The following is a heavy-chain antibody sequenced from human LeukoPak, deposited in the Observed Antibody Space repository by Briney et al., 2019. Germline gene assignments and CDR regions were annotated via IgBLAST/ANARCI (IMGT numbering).Heavy chain of an antibody. CDR1: GFTVSSNY. J-gene: IGHJ4*02. D-gene: IGHD1-1*01. CDR2: IKQDGSEK. V-gene: IGHV3-7*01. CDR3: ARENNRATVLDY. Sequence: GGSLRLSCAASGFTVSSNYMSWVRQAPGKGLEWVANIKQDGSEKYYVDSVKGRFTISRDNAKNSLYLQMNSLRAVDTAVYYCARENNRATVLDYWGQGTLVTVSS.